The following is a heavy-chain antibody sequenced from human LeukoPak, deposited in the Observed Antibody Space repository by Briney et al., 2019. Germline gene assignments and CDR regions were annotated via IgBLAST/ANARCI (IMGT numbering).Heavy chain of an antibody. D-gene: IGHD1-26*01. CDR2: IYYSGSI. CDR3: ARISSGSYSGDDAFDV. CDR1: GYSISSSNW. V-gene: IGHV4-28*05. Sequence: SETLSLTCAVSGYSISSSNWWGWIRQPPGKGLEWIGYIYYSGSIYYNPSLKSRVTMSVDTSKNQFSLKLCSVTAVDTAVYYCARISSGSYSGDDAFDVWGQGTMVTVSS. J-gene: IGHJ3*01.